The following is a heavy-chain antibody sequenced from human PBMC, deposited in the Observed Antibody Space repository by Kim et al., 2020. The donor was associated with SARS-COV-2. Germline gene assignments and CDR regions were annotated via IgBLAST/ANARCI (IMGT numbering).Heavy chain of an antibody. CDR1: GFTFSSYS. J-gene: IGHJ4*02. CDR3: ARDYGGYCSSTSCYTGFDY. CDR2: ISSSSSYI. D-gene: IGHD2-2*02. V-gene: IGHV3-21*01. Sequence: GGSLRLSCAASGFTFSSYSMNWVRQAPGKGLEWVSSISSSSSYIYYADSVKGRFTISRDNAKNSLYLQMNSLRAEDTAVYYCARDYGGYCSSTSCYTGFDYWGQGTLGTVSS.